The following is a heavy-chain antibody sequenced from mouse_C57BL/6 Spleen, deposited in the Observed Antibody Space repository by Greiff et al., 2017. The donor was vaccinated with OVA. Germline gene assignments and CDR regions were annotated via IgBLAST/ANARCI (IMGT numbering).Heavy chain of an antibody. CDR1: GFTFSSYG. V-gene: IGHV5-6*01. J-gene: IGHJ2*01. CDR2: ISSGGSYT. Sequence: EVKLVESGGDLVKPGGSLKLSCAASGFTFSSYGMSWVRQTPDKRLEWVATISSGGSYTYYPDSVKGRFTISRDNAKNTLCLQMSSLKSEDTAMYYCARLVHSNFHYWGQGTTLTVSS. CDR3: ARLVHSNFHY. D-gene: IGHD2-5*01.